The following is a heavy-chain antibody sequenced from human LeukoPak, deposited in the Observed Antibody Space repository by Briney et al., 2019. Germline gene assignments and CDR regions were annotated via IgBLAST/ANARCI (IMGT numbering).Heavy chain of an antibody. V-gene: IGHV4-30-4*01. CDR3: ARDLYARDGGWYYFDY. CDR1: GGSISYGDYY. D-gene: IGHD3-16*01. CDR2: IYYSGST. J-gene: IGHJ4*02. Sequence: PSQTLSLTCAVSGGSISYGDYYWSWIRQPPGKGLEWIGYIYYSGSTYYNPSLKSRVIISADTSKNQFSLKLTSVTAADTAVYYCARDLYARDGGWYYFDYWGQGTLVTVSS.